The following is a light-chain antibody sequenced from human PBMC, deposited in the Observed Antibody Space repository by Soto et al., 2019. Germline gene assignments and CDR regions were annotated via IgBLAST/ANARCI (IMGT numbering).Light chain of an antibody. J-gene: IGKJ1*01. CDR3: QHYGRSPPSWT. CDR1: QSVSSNY. Sequence: EIVLTQSPGTLSLSPGERATLSCRASQSVSSNYLAWYQQKPGQPPRLLLSDASNGATGIPDRFSGSGSGTEFTLTISGLEPEDFAVYYCQHYGRSPPSWTFGQGTKVEIK. V-gene: IGKV3-20*01. CDR2: DAS.